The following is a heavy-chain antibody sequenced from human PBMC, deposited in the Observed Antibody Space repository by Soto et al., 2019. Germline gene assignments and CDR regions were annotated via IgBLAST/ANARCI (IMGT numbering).Heavy chain of an antibody. CDR2: ISYDGSNK. V-gene: IGHV3-30*18. Sequence: AGGSLRLSCAASGFTFSSYGMHWVRQAPGKGLEWVAVISYDGSNKYYADSVKGRFTISRDNSKNTLYLQMNSLRAEDTAVYYCAKDQSSSRLHSSSPGYWGQGTLVTVSS. CDR3: AKDQSSSRLHSSSPGY. CDR1: GFTFSSYG. D-gene: IGHD6-6*01. J-gene: IGHJ4*02.